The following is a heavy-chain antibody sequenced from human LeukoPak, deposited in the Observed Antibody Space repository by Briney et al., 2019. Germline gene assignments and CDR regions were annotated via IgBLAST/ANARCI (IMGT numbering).Heavy chain of an antibody. Sequence: PSETLSLTCTVSGGSISSGGYYWSRIRQHPGKGLEWIGYIYYSGSTYYNPSLKSRVTISVDTSKNQFSLKLSSVTAADTAVYYCARGARDSSGWTFDYWGQGTLVTVSS. CDR2: IYYSGST. V-gene: IGHV4-31*03. CDR1: GGSISSGGYY. J-gene: IGHJ4*02. D-gene: IGHD6-19*01. CDR3: ARGARDSSGWTFDY.